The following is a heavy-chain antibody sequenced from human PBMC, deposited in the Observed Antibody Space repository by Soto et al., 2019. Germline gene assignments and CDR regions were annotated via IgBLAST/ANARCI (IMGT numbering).Heavy chain of an antibody. CDR2: IYTSGST. Sequence: QVQLQESGPGLVKPSETLSLTCTVSGGSISSYYWSWIRQPAGKGLEWIWRIYTSGSTNYNPSLKSRVTMSVDTSKNQFSLKLSSVTAADTAVYYCARDLRTVGHLAFDIWGQGTMVTVSS. CDR3: ARDLRTVGHLAFDI. J-gene: IGHJ3*02. V-gene: IGHV4-4*07. CDR1: GGSISSYY. D-gene: IGHD2-21*02.